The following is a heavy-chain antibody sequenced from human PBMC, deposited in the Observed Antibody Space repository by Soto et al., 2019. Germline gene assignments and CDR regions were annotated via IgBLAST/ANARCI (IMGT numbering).Heavy chain of an antibody. CDR1: GYTFTSYY. V-gene: IGHV1-46*01. J-gene: IGHJ4*02. D-gene: IGHD3-16*02. CDR2: INPSGGST. CDR3: ARGGFTFGGVIVIPVYFDY. Sequence: ASVKVSCKASGYTFTSYYMHWVRQAPGQGLEWMGIINPSGGSTSYAQKFQGRVTMTRDTSTSTVYMELSSLRSEDTAVYYCARGGFTFGGVIVIPVYFDYWGQGTLVTVSS.